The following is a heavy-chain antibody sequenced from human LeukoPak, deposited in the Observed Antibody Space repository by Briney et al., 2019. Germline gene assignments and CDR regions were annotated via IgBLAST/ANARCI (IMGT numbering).Heavy chain of an antibody. D-gene: IGHD1-26*01. J-gene: IGHJ4*02. CDR3: ASSGSYRFDY. CDR2: ISGSGGST. Sequence: VGSLRLSCAASGFTFSSYAMSWVRQAPGKGLEWVSAISGSGGSTYYADSVKGRFTISRDNSKNSLYLQMNSLRDEDTAVYYCASSGSYRFDYWGQGTLVTVSS. CDR1: GFTFSSYA. V-gene: IGHV3-23*01.